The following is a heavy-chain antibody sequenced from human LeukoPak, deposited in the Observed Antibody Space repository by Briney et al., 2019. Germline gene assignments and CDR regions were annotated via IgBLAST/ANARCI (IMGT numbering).Heavy chain of an antibody. J-gene: IGHJ4*02. D-gene: IGHD2-15*01. V-gene: IGHV3-7*01. CDR2: IKQDGSQK. CDR1: GFTFNTYW. Sequence: GGSLRLSCAAAGFTFNTYWMTWVRQAPGKGLEWVANIKQDGSQKYYVDSVKGRFTISRDNAKNSLYLQMDSLRAEDAAVYYCARDTGCAGGTCFSFYDYWGQGTLITVSS. CDR3: ARDTGCAGGTCFSFYDY.